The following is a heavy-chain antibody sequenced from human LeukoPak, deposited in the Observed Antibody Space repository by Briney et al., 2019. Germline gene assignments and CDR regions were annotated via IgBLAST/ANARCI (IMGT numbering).Heavy chain of an antibody. V-gene: IGHV3-9*01. CDR3: AKGRTYYDILTGFDP. CDR2: ISWNSGSI. Sequence: SGGSLRLSCAASGFTFDDYAMHWVRQAPGKGLEWVSGISWNSGSIGYADSVKGRFTISRDNAKNSLYLQMNSLRAEDTALYYCAKGRTYYDILTGFDPWGQGTLVTVSS. D-gene: IGHD3-9*01. J-gene: IGHJ5*02. CDR1: GFTFDDYA.